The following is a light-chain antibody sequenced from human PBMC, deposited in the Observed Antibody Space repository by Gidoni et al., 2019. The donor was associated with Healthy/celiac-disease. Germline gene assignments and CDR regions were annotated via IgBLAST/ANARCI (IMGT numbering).Light chain of an antibody. CDR3: QQSYSTPYT. V-gene: IGKV1-39*01. J-gene: IGKJ2*01. CDR1: QSISSY. CDR2: AAS. Sequence: VCITCRASQSISSYLNWYQQKPGKAPKLLIYAASSLQSGVPSRFSGSGSGTDFTLTISSLQPEDFATYYCQQSYSTPYTFGQXTKLEIK.